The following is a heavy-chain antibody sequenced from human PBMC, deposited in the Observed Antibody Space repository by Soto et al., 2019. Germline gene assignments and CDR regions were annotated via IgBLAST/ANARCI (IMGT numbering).Heavy chain of an antibody. V-gene: IGHV3-74*03. D-gene: IGHD6-19*01. CDR1: GFTFSDYW. Sequence: GGSLRLSCAASGFTFSDYWMHWVRQVPGRGLVWVSRINEGGAITTYADSVKGRFTIARDNAKNTVYLQMNSLRAEDTAVFYCAKERSSGSSLDYWGQGT. CDR2: INEGGAIT. CDR3: AKERSSGSSLDY. J-gene: IGHJ4*02.